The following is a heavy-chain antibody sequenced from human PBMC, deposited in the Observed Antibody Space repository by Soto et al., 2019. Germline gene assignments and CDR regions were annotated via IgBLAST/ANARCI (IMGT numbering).Heavy chain of an antibody. CDR2: VYPGDSET. Sequence: GESLKISCKGSGYRFTAYWIGWVRQRPGEGPEWMGVVYPGDSETRYSPSFQGQVTISADKSISTAYLQWSSLKTADTAMYFCSKERLWLGEGRPFYSCGMDVWGQGTTVTVSS. CDR1: GYRFTAYW. J-gene: IGHJ6*02. D-gene: IGHD3-10*01. CDR3: SKERLWLGEGRPFYSCGMDV. V-gene: IGHV5-51*01.